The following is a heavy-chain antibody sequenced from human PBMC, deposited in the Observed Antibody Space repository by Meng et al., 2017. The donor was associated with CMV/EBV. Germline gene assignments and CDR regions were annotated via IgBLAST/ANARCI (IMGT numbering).Heavy chain of an antibody. CDR2: ISGSGGST. J-gene: IGHJ4*02. CDR1: GFIFSSYA. V-gene: IGHV3-23*01. D-gene: IGHD4/OR15-4a*01. CDR3: AKDPISNLPYYFDY. Sequence: GESLKISCAASGFIFSSYAMSWVRQAPGKGLEWVSAISGSGGSTYYADSVKGRFTISRDNSKNTLYLQMNSLRAEDTAVYYCAKDPISNLPYYFDYWGQGTLVTVSS.